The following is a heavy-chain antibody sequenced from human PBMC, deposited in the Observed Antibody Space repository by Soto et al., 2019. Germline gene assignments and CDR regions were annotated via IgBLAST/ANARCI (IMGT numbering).Heavy chain of an antibody. J-gene: IGHJ5*01. V-gene: IGHV4-30-4*01. CDR2: IYKSATT. CDR3: ARGRYCASGRCFPNWFDS. CDR1: GDSISSVDYF. Sequence: SETLSLTCSVSGDSISSVDYFWAWIRQPPGQALEYIGYIYKSATTYYNPSFEGRVAISLDTSKSQFSLNVTSVTAADTAVYFCARGRYCASGRCFPNWFDSWGQGTLVTVSS. D-gene: IGHD2-15*01.